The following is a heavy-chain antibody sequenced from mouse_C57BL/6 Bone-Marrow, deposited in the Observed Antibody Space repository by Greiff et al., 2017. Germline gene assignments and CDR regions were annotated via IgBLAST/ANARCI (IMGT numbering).Heavy chain of an antibody. J-gene: IGHJ1*03. CDR2: IDPENGDT. CDR3: TTDYGSLYWYFDV. Sequence: EVQLQQSGAELVRPGASVKLSCTASGFNIKDDYMHWVKQRPEQGLEWIGWIDPENGDTEYASKFQGKATITADTSSNTAYLQRSSLTSEDTAVYYCTTDYGSLYWYFDVWGTGTTVTVSS. D-gene: IGHD1-1*01. CDR1: GFNIKDDY. V-gene: IGHV14-4*01.